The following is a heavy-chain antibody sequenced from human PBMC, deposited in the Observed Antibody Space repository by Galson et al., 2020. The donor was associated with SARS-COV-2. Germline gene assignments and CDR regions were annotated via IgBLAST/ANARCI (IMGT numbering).Heavy chain of an antibody. CDR3: ARGGWSLDS. Sequence: SETLSLTCTVSGGSMNNMYWSWLRQHPGKGLEWIGYISFSGTTTFNPSLTSRVTISVDTSKNQFSLRLSSVNVSDTAIYHCARGGWSLDSWGQGILVTVSS. V-gene: IGHV4-59*01. CDR2: ISFSGTT. D-gene: IGHD6-19*01. CDR1: GGSMNNMY. J-gene: IGHJ4*02.